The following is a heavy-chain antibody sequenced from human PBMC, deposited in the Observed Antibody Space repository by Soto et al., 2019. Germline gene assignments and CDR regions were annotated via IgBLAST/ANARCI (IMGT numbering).Heavy chain of an antibody. CDR1: GYSFTNYW. J-gene: IGHJ6*02. Sequence: PGQSLKVCCKGSGYSFTNYWVAWVRQMPGKGLEWMGIIYPGASDTRSSPSFQGQVTISADKSISTAYLQWSSLRASDTAMYYCARPRSGSYRLDYYGMDVWGQGTTVTVSS. V-gene: IGHV5-51*01. CDR3: ARPRSGSYRLDYYGMDV. CDR2: IYPGASDT. D-gene: IGHD3-10*01.